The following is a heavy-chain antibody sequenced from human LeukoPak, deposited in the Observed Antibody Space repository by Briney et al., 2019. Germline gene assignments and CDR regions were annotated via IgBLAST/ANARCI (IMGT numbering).Heavy chain of an antibody. CDR2: ISYDGSNK. D-gene: IGHD6-6*01. J-gene: IGHJ3*02. V-gene: IGHV3-30*04. Sequence: GGSLRLSCAASGFTFSSYAMHWVRQAPGKGLEWVAVISYDGSNKYYADSVKGRFTISRDNSKNTLYLQMNSLRAEDTAVHYCAKDLRSSSTKTRLDAFDIWGQGTMVTVSS. CDR1: GFTFSSYA. CDR3: AKDLRSSSTKTRLDAFDI.